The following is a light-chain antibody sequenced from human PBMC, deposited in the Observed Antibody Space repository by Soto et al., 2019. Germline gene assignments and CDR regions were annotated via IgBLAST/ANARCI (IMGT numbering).Light chain of an antibody. Sequence: DIVMTQSPDSLAVSPGERATINCKSSQSLVHSSNNKNYLIWYQQKPGQPPKLLIYWASTRESGVPERFSGSGSGTDFPLTISSLQTEDAAVYYCQQYYSSPVTFGGGTKVELK. V-gene: IGKV4-1*01. CDR3: QQYYSSPVT. CDR2: WAS. CDR1: QSLVHSSNNKNY. J-gene: IGKJ4*01.